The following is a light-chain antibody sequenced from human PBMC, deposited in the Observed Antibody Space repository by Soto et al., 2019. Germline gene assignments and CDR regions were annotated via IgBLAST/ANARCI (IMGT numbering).Light chain of an antibody. V-gene: IGKV3-20*01. Sequence: EIVLTQSPGTLSLSPGERATLSCRASQSVPNNYLAWYQQRPGQAPRLLIYGASTRAAGVPDRFSGSGSGTEFTLAINGLEPEDLAVFYCHQYDRSAIFTFGPGTTVDIK. CDR1: QSVPNNY. CDR3: HQYDRSAIFT. J-gene: IGKJ3*01. CDR2: GAS.